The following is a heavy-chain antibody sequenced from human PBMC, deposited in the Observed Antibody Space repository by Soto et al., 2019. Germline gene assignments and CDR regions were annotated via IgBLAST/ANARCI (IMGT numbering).Heavy chain of an antibody. CDR1: GGSISSGVYY. CDR2: IYYSGST. CDR3: ARSQGMYYYDSSGYPSYFDY. J-gene: IGHJ4*02. Sequence: PSETRSLTWTFSGGSISSGVYYWIWIRQHPGKGLEWIGYIYYSGSTYYNPSLKSRVTISVDTSKNQFSLKLSSVTAADTAVYYCARSQGMYYYDSSGYPSYFDYWGQGTLVTVSS. V-gene: IGHV4-31*02. D-gene: IGHD3-22*01.